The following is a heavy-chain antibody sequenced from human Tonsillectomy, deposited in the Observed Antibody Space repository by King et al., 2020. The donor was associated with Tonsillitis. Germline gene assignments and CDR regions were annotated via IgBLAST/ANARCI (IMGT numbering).Heavy chain of an antibody. J-gene: IGHJ6*02. V-gene: IGHV1-18*04. CDR3: ARISGDSSSWYGAYYYYGMDV. CDR1: GYTFTSNG. CDR2: INTYNVNT. D-gene: IGHD6-13*01. Sequence: QLVQSGAEVKKPGASVKVSCKASGYTFTSNGISWVRQAPGQGLEWMGWINTYNVNTNYAQKLQGRVTLTTDTSTSTAYMELRSLRSDDTAVYYCARISGDSSSWYGAYYYYGMDVWGQGTTVIVSS.